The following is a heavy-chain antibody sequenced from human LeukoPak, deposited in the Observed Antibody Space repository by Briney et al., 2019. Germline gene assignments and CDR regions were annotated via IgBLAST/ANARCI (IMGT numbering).Heavy chain of an antibody. Sequence: PSETLSLTCTVSGGSISSYYWSWIRQPPGKGLEWIGYIYYSGSTYYNPSLKSRVTISVDTSKNQFSLKLSSVTAADTAVYYCARNLGYCSGGSCYSRDRAFDIWGKGTTVTVSS. CDR2: IYYSGST. D-gene: IGHD2-15*01. CDR1: GGSISSYY. CDR3: ARNLGYCSGGSCYSRDRAFDI. J-gene: IGHJ6*04. V-gene: IGHV4-59*01.